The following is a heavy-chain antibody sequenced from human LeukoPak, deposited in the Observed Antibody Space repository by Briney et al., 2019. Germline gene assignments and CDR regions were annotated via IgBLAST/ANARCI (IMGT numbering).Heavy chain of an antibody. J-gene: IGHJ3*02. Sequence: GRSLRLSCAASGFTFSSYAMHWVRQAPGKGLEWVAVISYDGSNKYYADSVKGRFTISRDNSKNTLYLQMNSLRAEDTAVYYCARPMGADGAFDIWGQGTMVTVS. V-gene: IGHV3-30-3*01. CDR1: GFTFSSYA. CDR3: ARPMGADGAFDI. D-gene: IGHD1-26*01. CDR2: ISYDGSNK.